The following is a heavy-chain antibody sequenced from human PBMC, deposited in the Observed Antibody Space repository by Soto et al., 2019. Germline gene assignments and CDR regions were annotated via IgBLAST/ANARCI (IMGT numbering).Heavy chain of an antibody. Sequence: KPSETLSLACTVSGGSISSGDYYFICIRQPPWKGLEWIGYIYYSGSTYYNPSLKSRVTISVDTSKNQFSLKLSSVTAADTAVYYCARATVEYMSDYWGQGTLVTVSS. CDR2: IYYSGST. CDR1: GGSISSGDYY. CDR3: ARATVEYMSDY. V-gene: IGHV4-30-4*01. D-gene: IGHD6-6*01. J-gene: IGHJ4*02.